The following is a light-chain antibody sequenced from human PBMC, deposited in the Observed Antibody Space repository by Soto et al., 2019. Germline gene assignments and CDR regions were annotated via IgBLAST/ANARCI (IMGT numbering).Light chain of an antibody. CDR3: QHYNSYSEA. J-gene: IGKJ1*01. CDR1: QTISSW. Sequence: DIQVTQSPSTLSGSVGDRVTITCRASQTISSWLAWYQQKPGKAPKLLIYKASTLKSGVPSRFSGSGSGTEFTLTTSSLQPDDFATYYCQHYNSYSEAFGQGTKVDNK. CDR2: KAS. V-gene: IGKV1-5*03.